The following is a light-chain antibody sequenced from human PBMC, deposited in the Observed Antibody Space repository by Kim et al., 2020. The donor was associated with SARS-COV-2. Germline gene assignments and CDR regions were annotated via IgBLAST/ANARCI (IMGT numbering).Light chain of an antibody. CDR3: SSYTSSSTYV. CDR1: SSDIGAYDY. CDR2: DVS. Sequence: GQSITISCTGSSSDIGAYDYVSWYQQHPGKPPPLILFDVSARPSGTSDRFSGSKSGNTASLTISGLQAEDGADYYCSSYTSSSTYVFGTGTKVTVL. J-gene: IGLJ1*01. V-gene: IGLV2-14*03.